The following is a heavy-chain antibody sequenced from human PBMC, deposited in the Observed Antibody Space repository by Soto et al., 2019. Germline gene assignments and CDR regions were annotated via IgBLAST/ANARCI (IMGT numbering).Heavy chain of an antibody. Sequence: SETLSLTCTVSGVYISNYYWNWIRQPPGKGLQWIGSIYYSGSTNYNPSLKSRVTISVDTSKNQFSLKLSSVTAADTAVYYCARSQYDMLTGFDYWGQGTLVTVSS. CDR1: GVYISNYY. J-gene: IGHJ4*02. CDR3: ARSQYDMLTGFDY. V-gene: IGHV4-59*01. CDR2: IYYSGST. D-gene: IGHD3-9*01.